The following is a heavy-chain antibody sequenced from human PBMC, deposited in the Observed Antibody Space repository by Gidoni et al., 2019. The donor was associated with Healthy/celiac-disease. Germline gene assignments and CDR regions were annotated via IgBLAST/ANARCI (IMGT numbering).Heavy chain of an antibody. CDR1: GGSISSGGSS. CDR2: IYYSGST. J-gene: IGHJ5*02. D-gene: IGHD3-22*01. V-gene: IGHV4-30-4*07. CDR3: ARGKGGSGSRSWFDP. Sequence: QVQLQESGPGLVKPSQTLSLTCAVSGGSISSGGSSWSWIRQPPGKGLECIGYIYYSGSTYYNPSLKSRVTISVDTSKNQFSLKLSSVTAADTAVYYCARGKGGSGSRSWFDPWGQGTLVTVSS.